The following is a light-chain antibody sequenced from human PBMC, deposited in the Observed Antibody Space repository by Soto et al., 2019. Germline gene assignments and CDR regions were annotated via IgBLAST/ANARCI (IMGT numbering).Light chain of an antibody. CDR3: QKYYSAPWT. Sequence: DIQMTQSPSSLSASVGDRVTITCRASQDIRNYLTWYQQKPGKVPKLLIYAASTLQSVVPSRFSGSGSGTDFTLTISSLQPEDVATYYCQKYYSAPWTFGQGTKVELK. CDR2: AAS. CDR1: QDIRNY. V-gene: IGKV1-27*01. J-gene: IGKJ1*01.